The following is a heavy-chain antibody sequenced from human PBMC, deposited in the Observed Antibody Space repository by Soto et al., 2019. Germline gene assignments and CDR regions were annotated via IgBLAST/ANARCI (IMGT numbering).Heavy chain of an antibody. J-gene: IGHJ5*02. CDR2: IKQDGSEK. Sequence: GGSLRLSCAASGFTFSSYWMSWVRQAPGKGLEWVANIKQDGSEKYYVDSVKGRFTISRDNAKNSLYLQMNSLRAEDTAVYYCAGGDYSSGWYYNWFDPWGQGNLVTVSS. CDR3: AGGDYSSGWYYNWFDP. V-gene: IGHV3-7*03. CDR1: GFTFSSYW. D-gene: IGHD6-19*01.